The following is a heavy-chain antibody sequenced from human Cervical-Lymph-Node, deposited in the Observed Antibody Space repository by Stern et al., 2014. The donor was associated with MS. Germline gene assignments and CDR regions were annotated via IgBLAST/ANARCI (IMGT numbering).Heavy chain of an antibody. J-gene: IGHJ3*02. CDR3: ARAPPITMIVADAFDI. CDR1: GYTFTSYG. D-gene: IGHD3-22*01. Sequence: VQLVESGAEVKKPGASVKVSCKASGYTFTSYGISWVRQAPGQGLEWMGWISAYNGNTNYAQKLQGRVTMTTDTSTSTAYMELRSLRSDDTAVYYCARAPPITMIVADAFDIWGQGTMVTVSS. V-gene: IGHV1-18*01. CDR2: ISAYNGNT.